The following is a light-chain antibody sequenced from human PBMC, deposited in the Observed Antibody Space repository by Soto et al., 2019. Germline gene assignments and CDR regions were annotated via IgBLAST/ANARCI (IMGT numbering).Light chain of an antibody. CDR3: QHYGGMWT. V-gene: IGKV1-5*01. CDR2: DAS. CDR1: QSISNR. J-gene: IGKJ1*01. Sequence: DIQMTQSPSSLSASVGDRVTITCRASQSISNRLAWYQQKPGKAPKVLIYDASSLESGVPSRFSGSGSGTEFALTISSLHPDDFATYWCQHYGGMWTFGQGTKV.